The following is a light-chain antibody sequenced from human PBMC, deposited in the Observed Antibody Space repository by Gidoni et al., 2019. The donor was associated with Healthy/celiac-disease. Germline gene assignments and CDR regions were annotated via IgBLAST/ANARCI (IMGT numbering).Light chain of an antibody. CDR1: QGISNY. V-gene: IGKV1-27*01. Sequence: DIQMTQSPSSLSASVGDRVTITCRASQGISNYLAWYQQKPGKFPKLLIYAASTLQSGVPSRFSGGGSGTDFPLTISSLHPEDVATYYCQKYNGAPRTFGQGTKVEIK. CDR3: QKYNGAPRT. J-gene: IGKJ1*01. CDR2: AAS.